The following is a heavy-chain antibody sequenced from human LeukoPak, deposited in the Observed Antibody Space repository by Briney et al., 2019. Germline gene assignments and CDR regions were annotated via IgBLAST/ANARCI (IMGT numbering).Heavy chain of an antibody. CDR1: GGPFSGYY. CDR3: ARGGRIPRLQYFDY. V-gene: IGHV4-34*01. CDR2: INHSGST. Sequence: SETLSLTCAVYGGPFSGYYWSWIRQPPGKGLEWIGEINHSGSTNYNPSLKSRVTISVDTSKNQFSLKLSSVTAADTAVYYCARGGRIPRLQYFDYWGQGTLVTVSS. J-gene: IGHJ4*02. D-gene: IGHD5-18*01.